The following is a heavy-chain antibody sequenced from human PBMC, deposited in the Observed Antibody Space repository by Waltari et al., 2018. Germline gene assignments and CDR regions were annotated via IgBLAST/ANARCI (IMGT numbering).Heavy chain of an antibody. CDR1: GGSISSSSYY. Sequence: QLQLQESGPGLVKPSETLSLTCTVSGGSISSSSYYWGWIRQPPGKGLEWIGSIYYSGSTYYTPSLKSRVTISVDTSKNQFSLKLSSVTAADTAVYYCARVVPAASYYMDVWGKGTTVTISS. CDR3: ARVVPAASYYMDV. D-gene: IGHD2-2*01. CDR2: IYYSGST. V-gene: IGHV4-39*07. J-gene: IGHJ6*03.